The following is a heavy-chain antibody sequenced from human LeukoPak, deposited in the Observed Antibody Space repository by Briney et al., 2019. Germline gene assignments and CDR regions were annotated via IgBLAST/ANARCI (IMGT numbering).Heavy chain of an antibody. D-gene: IGHD4-11*01. CDR3: AKDMDYSNPPSGY. V-gene: IGHV3-23*01. J-gene: IGHJ4*02. Sequence: GGSLRLSCAASGFTFNNYALSWVRQAPGMGLEWVSEISGSGGSTYYADSVKGRFTISRDNSKNTVYLQMNSLRAEDTAIYYCAKDMDYSNPPSGYWGQGTLVTVSS. CDR1: GFTFNNYA. CDR2: ISGSGGST.